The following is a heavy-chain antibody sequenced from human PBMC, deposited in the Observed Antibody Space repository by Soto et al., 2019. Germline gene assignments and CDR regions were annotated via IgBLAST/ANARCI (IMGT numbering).Heavy chain of an antibody. Sequence: EVQLVESGGGLVKPGGSLRLSCAASGFTFSSYSMNWVRQAPGKGLEWVSSISSSSSYIYYADSVKGRFTISRDNAKNSLYLQMNSLRAEDTAVYYCARSNGSSWCGDYWGQGTLVTVSS. CDR3: ARSNGSSWCGDY. CDR2: ISSSSSYI. D-gene: IGHD6-13*01. CDR1: GFTFSSYS. V-gene: IGHV3-21*01. J-gene: IGHJ4*02.